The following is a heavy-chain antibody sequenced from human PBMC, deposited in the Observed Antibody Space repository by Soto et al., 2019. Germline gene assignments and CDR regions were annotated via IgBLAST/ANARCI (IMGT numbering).Heavy chain of an antibody. CDR2: SDSSCEK. CDR3: ARRHLAVAVSPWFDP. V-gene: IGHV2-26*01. J-gene: IGHJ5*02. D-gene: IGHD6-19*01. CDR1: GLSITDSEMG. Sequence: QVTLKESGPVLVKPTETLTLRCTVSGLSITDSEMGVSWIRQPPGQPLEWLAHSDSSCEKSYSTFLKSRLAISKATSKSQIVLTMTNMDPADTATYYCARRHLAVAVSPWFDPWGQGIPVTVSS.